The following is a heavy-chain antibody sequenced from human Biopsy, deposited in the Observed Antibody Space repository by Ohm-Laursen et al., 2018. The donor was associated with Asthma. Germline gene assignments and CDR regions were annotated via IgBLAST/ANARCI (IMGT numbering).Heavy chain of an antibody. J-gene: IGHJ4*02. CDR2: ISGSGGST. Sequence: SLRLSCSASGFNFINAWMNWLRQAPGKGLEWVSTISGSGGSTYYADSVKGRFTISRDNSKNTLHLQMNSLRAEDTAVYYCAKAREDIVVVVAVSDSWGQGTLVTVSS. V-gene: IGHV3-23*01. D-gene: IGHD2-15*01. CDR3: AKAREDIVVVVAVSDS. CDR1: GFNFINAW.